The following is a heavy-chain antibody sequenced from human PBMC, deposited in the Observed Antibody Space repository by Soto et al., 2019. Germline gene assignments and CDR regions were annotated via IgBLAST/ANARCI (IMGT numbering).Heavy chain of an antibody. V-gene: IGHV1-69*12. J-gene: IGHJ6*02. CDR2: IMPVFATP. D-gene: IGHD3-3*02. CDR3: ARDKDRQQLGGNYYYILDV. CDR1: GGTFSTSA. Sequence: QVQLMQSGAEVKKPGSSVKVSCKASGGTFSTSAISWVRQAPGEGLEWVGGIMPVFATPDYAQKFQGRVTISADESTTTAYLERTSLTTVDTAVYYCARDKDRQQLGGNYYYILDVWGQGTAITVSS.